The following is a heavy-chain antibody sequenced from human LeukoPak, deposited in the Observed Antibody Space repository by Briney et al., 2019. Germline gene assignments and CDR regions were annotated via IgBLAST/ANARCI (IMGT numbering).Heavy chain of an antibody. J-gene: IGHJ4*02. Sequence: SETLSLTCTVSGGSISSHYWSWIRQPPGKGLEWIGYIYYSGSTNYNPPLKSRVTISVDTSKNQFSLKLSSVTAADTAVYYCARALTTQYYYDSSGYYYEYYFDYWGQGTLVTVSS. D-gene: IGHD3-22*01. CDR1: GGSISSHY. V-gene: IGHV4-59*11. CDR3: ARALTTQYYYDSSGYYYEYYFDY. CDR2: IYYSGST.